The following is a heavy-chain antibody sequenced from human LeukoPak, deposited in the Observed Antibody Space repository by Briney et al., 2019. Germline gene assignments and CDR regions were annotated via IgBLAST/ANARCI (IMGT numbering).Heavy chain of an antibody. V-gene: IGHV3-30-3*01. Sequence: GGSLRLSCAASGFTVSSNYMSWVRQAPGKGLEWVAVISYDGSNKYYADSVKGRFTISRDNSKNTLYLQMNSLRTEDTAVYYCARDISVLMVYAFDYWGQGTLVTVSS. D-gene: IGHD2-8*01. CDR3: ARDISVLMVYAFDY. J-gene: IGHJ4*02. CDR1: GFTVSSNY. CDR2: ISYDGSNK.